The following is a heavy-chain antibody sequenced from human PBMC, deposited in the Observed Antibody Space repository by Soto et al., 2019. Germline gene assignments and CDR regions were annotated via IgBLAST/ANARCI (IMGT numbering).Heavy chain of an antibody. CDR3: AKYRRTEAEGFTLDY. V-gene: IGHV4-59*01. Sequence: PSETLSLTCTVSGDSINNYYWSWIRQPPGKRLEWIGYIYYTGSPTYNPSLESRVTMSVDTSKNQFSLKLNSVNAADTAVYYCAKYRRTEAEGFTLDYWGRGXLVIVYS. D-gene: IGHD6-13*01. CDR1: GDSINNYY. CDR2: IYYTGSP. J-gene: IGHJ4*02.